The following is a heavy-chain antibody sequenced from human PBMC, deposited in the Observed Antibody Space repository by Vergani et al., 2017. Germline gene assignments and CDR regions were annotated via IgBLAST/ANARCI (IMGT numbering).Heavy chain of an antibody. CDR2: INPNSGGT. J-gene: IGHJ6*02. D-gene: IGHD1-26*01. V-gene: IGHV1-2*02. CDR3: ARDLVVGATYYYYGMDV. CDR1: GYTFTGYY. Sequence: QVQLLQSGAEVKKPGASVKVSCKASGYTFTGYYMHWVRQAPGQGREWMGWINPNSGGTNYAQKFQGRFTMTRDTSISTAYMELSRLRSDDTAVYYCARDLVVGATYYYYGMDVWGQGTTVTVSS.